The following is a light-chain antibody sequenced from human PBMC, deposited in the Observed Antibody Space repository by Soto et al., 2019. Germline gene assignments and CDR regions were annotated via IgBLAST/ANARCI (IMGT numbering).Light chain of an antibody. CDR1: HGIKNY. J-gene: IGKJ1*01. V-gene: IGKV1-27*01. Sequence: QVSQYASSLSASVGDRVTIPCRPSHGIKNYLSWYHQKPGEIPKLLIYAASTLESGIPPRFSGSGSGTDFTLTITSLQADDFATYYCQNYNRPPWTFGQGTKVDIK. CDR2: AAS. CDR3: QNYNRPPWT.